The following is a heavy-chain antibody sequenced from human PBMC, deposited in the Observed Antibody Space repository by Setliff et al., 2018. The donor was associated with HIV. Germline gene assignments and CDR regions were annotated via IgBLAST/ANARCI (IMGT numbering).Heavy chain of an antibody. CDR2: IYTTGST. Sequence: TLSLTCTVSGGSISRGSYYWSWIRQPAGKGLEWIGHIYTTGSTNYNPSLKSRVTIPVDTSKNQFSLKLSSVTAADTAVYYCARRTPRLVDAFDIWGQGTMVTVSS. CDR1: GGSISRGSYY. D-gene: IGHD6-19*01. V-gene: IGHV4-61*09. CDR3: ARRTPRLVDAFDI. J-gene: IGHJ3*02.